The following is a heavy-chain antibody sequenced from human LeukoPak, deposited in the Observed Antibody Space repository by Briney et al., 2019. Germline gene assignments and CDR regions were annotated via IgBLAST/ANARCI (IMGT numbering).Heavy chain of an antibody. D-gene: IGHD3-22*01. V-gene: IGHV5-51*01. J-gene: IGHJ4*02. CDR2: IYPGDSDT. CDR3: ARRMANYDSSGYYYDY. Sequence: GESLKISCKGSGYSFTSYWIGWVRQMPGKGLELRGIIYPGDSDTRYSPSFQGQVTISADKTISTAYLRWSSLKASDTAMYYCARRMANYDSSGYYYDYWGQGTLVTVSS. CDR1: GYSFTSYW.